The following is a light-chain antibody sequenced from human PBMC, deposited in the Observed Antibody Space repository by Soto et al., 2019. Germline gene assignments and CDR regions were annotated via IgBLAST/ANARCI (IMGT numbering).Light chain of an antibody. CDR1: QSVNTKY. V-gene: IGKV3-20*01. CDR3: QQFGTSSLVT. Sequence: EIVLTQSPGTLSLTPGERATLSCRASQSVNTKYLAWYQQKPGQAPRLLISGVSSRATGIPDRFSGSGSGTDFILTISRVEPEDFAVYYCQQFGTSSLVTFGPRTKLDIK. J-gene: IGKJ3*01. CDR2: GVS.